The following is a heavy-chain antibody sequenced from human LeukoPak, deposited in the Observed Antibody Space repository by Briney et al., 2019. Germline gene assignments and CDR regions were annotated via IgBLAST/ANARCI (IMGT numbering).Heavy chain of an antibody. CDR1: GGSISSSNYY. CDR3: AGPLLTYYSDSSAYS. Sequence: PSETLSLTCSVSGGSISSSNYYWGWIRQPPGKGLEWIGIIYYSRSTYYNPSLKSRVTISIDTSKNQFSLKLSSVTAADTAVYYCAGPLLTYYSDSSAYSWGQGTLVTVSS. CDR2: IYYSRST. J-gene: IGHJ4*02. V-gene: IGHV4-39*01. D-gene: IGHD3-22*01.